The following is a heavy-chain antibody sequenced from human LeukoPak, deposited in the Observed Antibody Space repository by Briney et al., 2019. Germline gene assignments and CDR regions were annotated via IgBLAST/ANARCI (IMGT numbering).Heavy chain of an antibody. CDR1: GFTFSNYA. CDR2: ISYDGSNK. V-gene: IGHV3-30-3*01. Sequence: PGRSLRLSCAASGFTFSNYAMHWVRQAPGKGLEWVAVISYDGSNKYYADSVKGRFTISRDNSKNTLYLQMNNLRAEDTAVYYCARDLIGDSYGRGYLYWGQGNLVTVSS. D-gene: IGHD5-18*01. CDR3: ARDLIGDSYGRGYLY. J-gene: IGHJ4*02.